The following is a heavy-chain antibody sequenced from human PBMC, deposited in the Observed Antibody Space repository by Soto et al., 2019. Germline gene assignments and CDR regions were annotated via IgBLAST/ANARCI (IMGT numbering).Heavy chain of an antibody. CDR1: GVSISTGGYS. J-gene: IGHJ4*02. Sequence: TLSLTCVVSGVSISTGGYSWSWIRQPLGRGLEWIGHIFHSGITYYNPSLKSRVTISVDRSKNQFSLKLSSVTAADTAVYYCARGLLRSGYFDYWGQGTLVTVSS. CDR2: IFHSGIT. V-gene: IGHV4-30-2*01. D-gene: IGHD3-22*01. CDR3: ARGLLRSGYFDY.